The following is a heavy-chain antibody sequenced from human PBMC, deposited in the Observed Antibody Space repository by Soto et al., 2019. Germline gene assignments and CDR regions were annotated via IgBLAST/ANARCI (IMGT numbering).Heavy chain of an antibody. D-gene: IGHD6-19*01. V-gene: IGHV3-21*01. Sequence: EVQLVESGGGLVKPGGSLRLSCAASGFTFSSYSMNWVRQAPGKGLEWVSSISSSSSYIYYADSVKGRFTISRDNAKNSRYLQMNGLRAEDTAVYYCARDGEAVAGTGFDPWGQGTLVTVSS. J-gene: IGHJ5*02. CDR3: ARDGEAVAGTGFDP. CDR2: ISSSSSYI. CDR1: GFTFSSYS.